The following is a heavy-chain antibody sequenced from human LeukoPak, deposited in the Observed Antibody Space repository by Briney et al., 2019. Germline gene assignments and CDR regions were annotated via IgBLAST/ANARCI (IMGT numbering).Heavy chain of an antibody. Sequence: GGSLRLSCAASEFTFSDYYMSWIRQVPGKGLEWDSYISGSSSTMYYANSVKGRFTISRVNAKNLLYLQMNGLRAEDPAVYYCGREGGNWGEGYDYWGQGTLVTVSS. V-gene: IGHV3-11*01. CDR3: GREGGNWGEGYDY. D-gene: IGHD7-27*01. CDR1: EFTFSDYY. CDR2: ISGSSSTM. J-gene: IGHJ4*02.